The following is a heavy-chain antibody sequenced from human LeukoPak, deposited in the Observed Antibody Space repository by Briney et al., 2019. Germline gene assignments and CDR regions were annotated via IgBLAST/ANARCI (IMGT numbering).Heavy chain of an antibody. CDR3: AREGQVGATVGPYFDY. D-gene: IGHD1-26*01. Sequence: ASVKVSCKASGYTFTSYYMHWVRQAPGQGLEWMGIINPSGGSTSYAQKFQGRVTMTRDTSTSTVYMELSSLRSEGTAVYYCAREGQVGATVGPYFDYWGQGTLVTVSS. V-gene: IGHV1-46*01. CDR2: INPSGGST. J-gene: IGHJ4*02. CDR1: GYTFTSYY.